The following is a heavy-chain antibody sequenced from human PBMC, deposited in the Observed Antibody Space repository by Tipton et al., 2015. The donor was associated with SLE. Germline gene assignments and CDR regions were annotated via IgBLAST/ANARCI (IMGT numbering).Heavy chain of an antibody. Sequence: GSLRLSCVASGISFNKAWMTWVRQAPGKGLEWVGRIKSQPDGGTTDYAAPVKDRFTVSRDDSKDTLYLQMNSLKVEDTALYYCTTGLLYYDDVSGSYTRRADYWGQGTLVTVSS. V-gene: IGHV3-15*01. CDR1: GISFNKAW. CDR3: TTGLLYYDDVSGSYTRRADY. J-gene: IGHJ4*02. CDR2: IKSQPDGGTT. D-gene: IGHD3-22*01.